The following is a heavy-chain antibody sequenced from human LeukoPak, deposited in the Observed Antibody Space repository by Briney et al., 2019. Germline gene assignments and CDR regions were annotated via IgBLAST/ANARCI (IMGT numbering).Heavy chain of an antibody. CDR3: ASSSGGSYEDWFDP. J-gene: IGHJ5*02. V-gene: IGHV1-46*01. D-gene: IGHD1-26*01. CDR2: IYPSGGST. Sequence: GASVKVSCKASGYTFTSYYMHWVRQAPGQGLEWMGVIYPSGGSTSYAQKFQGRVTMTRDTSTSIVYMELSSLRSEDTAVYYCASSSGGSYEDWFDPWGQGTLVTVSS. CDR1: GYTFTSYY.